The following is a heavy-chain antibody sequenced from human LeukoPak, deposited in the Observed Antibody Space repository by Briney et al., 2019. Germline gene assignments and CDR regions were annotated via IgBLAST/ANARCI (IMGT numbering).Heavy chain of an antibody. CDR1: GFTFNNYG. D-gene: IGHD6-13*01. CDR2: ISDDGRNK. V-gene: IGHV3-30*03. J-gene: IGHJ5*02. Sequence: GGSLRPSCAASGFTFNNYGMHYGRQAPGKGLEWVAVISDDGRNKNYADSVKGRSTISRDNAKNSLYLQMNSLRAEDTAVYYCARDSAGTVWFDPWGQGTLVTVSS. CDR3: ARDSAGTVWFDP.